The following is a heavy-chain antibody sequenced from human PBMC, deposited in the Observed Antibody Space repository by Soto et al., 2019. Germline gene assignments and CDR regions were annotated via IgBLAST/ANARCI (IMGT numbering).Heavy chain of an antibody. J-gene: IGHJ4*02. CDR3: ARDRGSGTDYFDY. V-gene: IGHV4-31*03. CDR1: GGSISSGGYY. Sequence: SETLSLTCTVSGGSISSGGYYWSWIRQHPGKGLEWIGYIYYSGSTYYNPSLKSRVTISVDTSKNQFSLKLSSVTAADTAVYYCARDRGSGTDYFDYWGQGTLVTVSS. CDR2: IYYSGST. D-gene: IGHD3-10*01.